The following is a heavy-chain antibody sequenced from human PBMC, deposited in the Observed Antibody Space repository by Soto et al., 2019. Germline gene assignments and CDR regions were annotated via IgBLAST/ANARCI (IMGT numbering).Heavy chain of an antibody. CDR2: ISDGGDLT. D-gene: IGHD3-10*01. J-gene: IGHJ3*01. CDR3: AGRVIGSSRAFDL. V-gene: IGHV3-23*01. CDR1: GFAFSSHP. Sequence: GGSLRLSCAASGFAFSSHPMSWVRQAPEKGLEWVAGISDGGDLTYNADSVRGRFTISRDNSSNILYLQMTSLRAEDTAVYYCAGRVIGSSRAFDLWGQRTMVTVSS.